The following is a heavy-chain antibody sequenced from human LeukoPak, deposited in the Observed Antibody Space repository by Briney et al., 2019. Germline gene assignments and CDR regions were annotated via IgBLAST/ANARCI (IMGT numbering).Heavy chain of an antibody. CDR2: INTNTGDP. V-gene: IGHV7-4-1*02. CDR1: GYTFTSYA. D-gene: IGHD5-18*01. CDR3: ASAPVDTVDDWFDP. J-gene: IGHJ5*02. Sequence: ASVKVSYKASGYTFTSYAMNWVRQAPGQGLEWMGWINTNTGDPTYAQGFTGRFVFSLDTSVSTAYLQISSLKAEDTAVYYCASAPVDTVDDWFDPWGQGTLVTVSS.